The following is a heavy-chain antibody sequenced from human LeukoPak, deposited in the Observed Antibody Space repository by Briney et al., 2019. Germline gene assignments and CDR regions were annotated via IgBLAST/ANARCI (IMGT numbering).Heavy chain of an antibody. Sequence: PSETLSLTCTVSGSSISSFYWSWIRQPPGKGLEWIGYIYYSGSTKYNPSLKSRVTISVDTSKNQFSLKLTSVTAADTAVYYCARGGGNCGGDCYALDYWGQGTRVAVSS. CDR1: GSSISSFY. J-gene: IGHJ4*02. CDR2: IYYSGST. D-gene: IGHD2-21*02. V-gene: IGHV4-59*01. CDR3: ARGGGNCGGDCYALDY.